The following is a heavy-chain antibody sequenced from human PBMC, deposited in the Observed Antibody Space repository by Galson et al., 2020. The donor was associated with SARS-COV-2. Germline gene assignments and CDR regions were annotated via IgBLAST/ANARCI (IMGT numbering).Heavy chain of an antibody. V-gene: IGHV3-23*03. J-gene: IGHJ6*03. CDR2: IYSGGST. CDR1: GFTFSSYA. Sequence: GGSLRPSSAASGFTFSSYAMSWVSHAPGKGLEWVSVIYSGGSTYYADTVKGRSTISRENSTNTLSLQMNSLRAEATVVYYCVRIPTLYGDSYYYYMDVWGKGTTVTVSS. D-gene: IGHD4-17*01. CDR3: VRIPTLYGDSYYYYMDV.